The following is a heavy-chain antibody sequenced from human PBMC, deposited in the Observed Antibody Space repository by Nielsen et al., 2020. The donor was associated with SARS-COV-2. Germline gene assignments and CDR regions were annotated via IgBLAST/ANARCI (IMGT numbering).Heavy chain of an antibody. Sequence: GESLKISCEASGFALTDYWMSWVRQAPGKGLEWVANIKQDGSETNYVDSVKGRFTITRDNAKNSLYLQMYSLRGEDSAVYYCARDWSRAFDVWGQGTMVTVSS. CDR1: GFALTDYW. J-gene: IGHJ3*01. CDR3: ARDWSRAFDV. CDR2: IKQDGSET. V-gene: IGHV3-7*01.